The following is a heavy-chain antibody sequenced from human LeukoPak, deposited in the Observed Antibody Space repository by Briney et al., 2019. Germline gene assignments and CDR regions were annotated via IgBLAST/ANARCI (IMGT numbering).Heavy chain of an antibody. D-gene: IGHD2-2*01. CDR2: IKQDGSEK. CDR1: GFTFSSYW. CDR3: ARDEYCSSTSCYAGYYYYCLDV. Sequence: PGGSLRLSCAASGFTFSSYWMSWVRRAPGKGLEWVANIKQDGSEKYYVDSVEGRFTISRDNAKNSLYLQMNSLRAEDTAVYYCARDEYCSSTSCYAGYYYYCLDVWGQGTTVTVSS. V-gene: IGHV3-7*01. J-gene: IGHJ6*02.